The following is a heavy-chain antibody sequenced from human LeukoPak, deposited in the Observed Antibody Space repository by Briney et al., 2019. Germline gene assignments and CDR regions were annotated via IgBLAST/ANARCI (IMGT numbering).Heavy chain of an antibody. Sequence: GGSLRLSCAASGFTFSNAWMSWVRQAPGKGLEWVGRIKSKTDGGTTDYAAPVKGRFTISRDDSKNTLYLQMNSLKTEDTAVYYCTTACDSSGYPDYWGQGTLVTVSS. CDR1: GFTFSNAW. J-gene: IGHJ4*02. CDR2: IKSKTDGGTT. V-gene: IGHV3-15*01. D-gene: IGHD3-22*01. CDR3: TTACDSSGYPDY.